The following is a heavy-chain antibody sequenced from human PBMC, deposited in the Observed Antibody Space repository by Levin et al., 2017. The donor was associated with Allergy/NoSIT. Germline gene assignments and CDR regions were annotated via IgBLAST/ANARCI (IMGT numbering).Heavy chain of an antibody. D-gene: IGHD6-19*01. CDR3: ARDAGGIAVAEYDY. CDR2: IYSGGST. J-gene: IGHJ4*02. Sequence: GGSLRLSCAASGFTVSSNYMSWVRQAPGKGLEWVSVIYSGGSTHYADSVKGRFTISRDNTKNTLYLQMNSLRGEDTAVYYCARDAGGIAVAEYDYWGQGTLVTVSS. V-gene: IGHV3-66*01. CDR1: GFTVSSNY.